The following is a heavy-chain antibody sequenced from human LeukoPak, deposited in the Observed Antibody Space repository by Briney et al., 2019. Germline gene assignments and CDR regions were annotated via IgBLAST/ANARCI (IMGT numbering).Heavy chain of an antibody. D-gene: IGHD3-3*01. CDR2: VHDDGDTK. J-gene: IGHJ4*02. Sequence: GGSLRLSCTTSGFTFSSYYMHWVRQAPGKGLEWVAVVHDDGDTKYYVDSVKGRFTISRDNSKNTLYLQMSTLRDEDTAIYYCATGSGHYYDRWGQGTLVTVSS. V-gene: IGHV3-30*02. CDR3: ATGSGHYYDR. CDR1: GFTFSSYY.